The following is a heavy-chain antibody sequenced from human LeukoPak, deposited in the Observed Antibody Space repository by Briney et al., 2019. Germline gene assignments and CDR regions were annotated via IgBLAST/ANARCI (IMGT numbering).Heavy chain of an antibody. Sequence: PSETLSLTCTVSGGSISSYYWSWIRQPAGKGLEWIGEINHGGSTNYNPSLKSRVTISVDTSKNQFSLTLTSVTAADTAVYYCTRVAYGDNSKHFDYWGQGTLVTVSS. CDR2: INHGGST. D-gene: IGHD4-23*01. CDR1: GGSISSYY. V-gene: IGHV4-34*01. J-gene: IGHJ4*02. CDR3: TRVAYGDNSKHFDY.